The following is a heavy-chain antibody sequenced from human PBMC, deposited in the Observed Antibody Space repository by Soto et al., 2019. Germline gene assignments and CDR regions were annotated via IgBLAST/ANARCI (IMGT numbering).Heavy chain of an antibody. V-gene: IGHV3-23*01. CDR1: GSPFSSYA. Sequence: GRSLRLSCAASGSPFSSYAMSWVRQAPGKGLEWVSAISGSGGSTYYADSVKGRFTISRDNSKNTLYLQMNSLRAEDTAVYYCAKDLRAARPDPYFDYWGQGTLVTVSS. D-gene: IGHD6-6*01. J-gene: IGHJ4*02. CDR2: ISGSGGST. CDR3: AKDLRAARPDPYFDY.